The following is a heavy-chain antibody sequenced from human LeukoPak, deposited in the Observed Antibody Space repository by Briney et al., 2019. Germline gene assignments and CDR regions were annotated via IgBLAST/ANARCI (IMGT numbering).Heavy chain of an antibody. CDR3: ARVYSSGWSLPFDY. J-gene: IGHJ4*02. CDR2: MSYDGSNI. D-gene: IGHD6-19*01. CDR1: GFTFSTYS. Sequence: GRSLRLSCAASGFTFSTYSMHWVRQAPGKGLEWVAVMSYDGSNIYYADSVKGRFTISRDNSKNTLYLQMSSLRAEDTAIYYCARVYSSGWSLPFDYWGQGTLVTVSS. V-gene: IGHV3-30-3*01.